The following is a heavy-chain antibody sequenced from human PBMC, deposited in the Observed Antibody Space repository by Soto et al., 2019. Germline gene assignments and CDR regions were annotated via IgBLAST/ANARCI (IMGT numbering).Heavy chain of an antibody. CDR1: GGSFTSYY. V-gene: IGHV4-34*01. Sequence: PSETLSLTCAVYGGSFTSYYWSWIRQPPGQGMERIGEIHHSGTTYYNPSLKSRVTMSVDTSKGQFSLKLSSMTVADTAVYFCARRSTISRGFDYWGQGTLVTVSS. CDR3: ARRSTISRGFDY. J-gene: IGHJ4*02. D-gene: IGHD3-9*01. CDR2: IHHSGTT.